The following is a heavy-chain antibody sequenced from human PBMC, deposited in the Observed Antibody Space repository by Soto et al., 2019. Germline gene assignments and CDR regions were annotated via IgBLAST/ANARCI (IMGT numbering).Heavy chain of an antibody. J-gene: IGHJ6*03. D-gene: IGHD6-13*01. V-gene: IGHV1-69*02. CDR2: IIPILAIA. CDR1: GGSFSSYT. Sequence: QVQLVQSGAEVKKPGSSVMVSCKASGGSFSSYTFTWVRQAPGQGLEWMGRIIPILAIANYAQKFQGRVTITADTSTSTAYMELSSLRSEDTAVYYCARNPAADYYYYYMDVWGKGTTVTVS. CDR3: ARNPAADYYYYYMDV.